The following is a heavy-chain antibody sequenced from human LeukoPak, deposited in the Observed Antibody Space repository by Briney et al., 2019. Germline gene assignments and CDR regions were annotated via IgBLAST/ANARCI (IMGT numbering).Heavy chain of an antibody. CDR1: GGSFSGNY. D-gene: IGHD1-14*01. CDR2: INHSGSS. Sequence: SETLSLTCAVYGGSFSGNYWSWIRQSPEKGLEWIGEINHSGSSKYNPSLKSRVTISVDTSKKQISLKLSSVTAADTAVYYCVKDRGNHVTDYWGQGTLVTVSS. CDR3: VKDRGNHVTDY. J-gene: IGHJ4*02. V-gene: IGHV4-34*01.